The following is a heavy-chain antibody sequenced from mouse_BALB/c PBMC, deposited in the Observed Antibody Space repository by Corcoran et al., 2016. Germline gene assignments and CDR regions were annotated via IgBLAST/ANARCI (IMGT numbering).Heavy chain of an antibody. CDR1: GYTFTSYV. V-gene: IGHV1S136*01. CDR3: ARLYPGIAMDY. Sequence: EVQLQQSGPELVKPGASVKMSCKASGYTFTSYVMHWVKQKPGQGLEWIGYINPYNDGTKYNEKFKGKATLTSDKSSSTAYMELSSLTSDDSAVYYCARLYPGIAMDYWGQGTSVTVSS. J-gene: IGHJ4*01. CDR2: INPYNDGT.